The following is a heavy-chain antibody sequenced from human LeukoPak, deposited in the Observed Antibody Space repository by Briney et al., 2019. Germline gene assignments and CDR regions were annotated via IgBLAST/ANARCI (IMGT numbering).Heavy chain of an antibody. D-gene: IGHD2-15*01. CDR2: ISSSSRSL. Sequence: PGGSLRLSCAASGFTFTTHDMWWVRQAPGKGLEWVSFISSSSRSLYYADSVRGRFTNSRDNAKNSLYLQMNSLSVEDTAVYHCGLSGGSSPVYWRQGTLVTVPS. CDR1: GFTFTTHD. J-gene: IGHJ4*02. V-gene: IGHV3-48*03. CDR3: GLSGGSSPVY.